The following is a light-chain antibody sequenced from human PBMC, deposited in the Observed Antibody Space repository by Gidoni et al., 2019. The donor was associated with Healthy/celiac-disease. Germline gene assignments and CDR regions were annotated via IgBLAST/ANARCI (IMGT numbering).Light chain of an antibody. CDR1: SSDVGGYNY. CDR2: DVS. V-gene: IGLV2-14*03. Sequence: HSALTQPASVSGSPGQSITISCTGTSSDVGGYNYVSWYPQHPGKAPKLMIYDVSNRPSGVSNRFSGSKSGNTASLTISGLQAEDEADYYCSSYTSSSTWVFGGGTKLTVL. CDR3: SSYTSSSTWV. J-gene: IGLJ3*02.